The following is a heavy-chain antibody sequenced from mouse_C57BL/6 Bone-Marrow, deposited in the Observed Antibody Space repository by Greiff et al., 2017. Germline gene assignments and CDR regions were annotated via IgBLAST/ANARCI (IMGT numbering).Heavy chain of an antibody. Sequence: VMLVESGPGLVAPSQSLSITCTVSGFSLTSYGVDWVRQSPGKGLEWLGVIWGVGSTNYNSALKSRLGISKDNSKSQVFLKMNSLQTDDTAMYYCASGTGKGVAYWGQGTLVTVSA. J-gene: IGHJ3*01. V-gene: IGHV2-6*01. D-gene: IGHD4-1*01. CDR2: IWGVGST. CDR1: GFSLTSYG. CDR3: ASGTGKGVAY.